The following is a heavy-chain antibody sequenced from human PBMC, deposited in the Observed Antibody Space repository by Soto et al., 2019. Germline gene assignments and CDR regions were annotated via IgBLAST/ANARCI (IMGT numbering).Heavy chain of an antibody. CDR2: IYYSGST. Sequence: QLQLQESGPGLVKPSETLSLTCTVSGGSISSSSYYWGWIRQPPGKGLEWIGSIYYSGSTYYNPSLKSRVTISVDTSKNQFSLKLSSVTAADTAVYYCARHVGAGRSLLSSWSPGDYWGQGTLVTVSS. CDR3: ARHVGAGRSLLSSWSPGDY. CDR1: GGSISSSSYY. V-gene: IGHV4-39*01. D-gene: IGHD6-13*01. J-gene: IGHJ4*02.